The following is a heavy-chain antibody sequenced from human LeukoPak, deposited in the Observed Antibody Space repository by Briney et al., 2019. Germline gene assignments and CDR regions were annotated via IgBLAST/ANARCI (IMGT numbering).Heavy chain of an antibody. D-gene: IGHD4-17*01. CDR1: GYTFTDYY. J-gene: IGHJ1*01. V-gene: IGHV1-46*01. Sequence: ASVKVSCKASGYTFTDYYMHWVRQAPGQGLEWMGIINPSGGSTSYAQKFQGRVTMTRDMSTSTVYMELSSLRSEDTAVYYCATFALPTVTTHIAEYFQHWGQGTLVTVSS. CDR3: ATFALPTVTTHIAEYFQH. CDR2: INPSGGST.